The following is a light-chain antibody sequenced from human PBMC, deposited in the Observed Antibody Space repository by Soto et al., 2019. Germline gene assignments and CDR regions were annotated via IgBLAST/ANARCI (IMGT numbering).Light chain of an antibody. J-gene: IGKJ3*01. Sequence: DIQMPQAPSSLSASVGDRVTITCRASQSSSNYLNWYQHKVGKAPKLLISAASTLQSGVPSRFSGSGSGTDFTLTIRSLQPEDFATYFCQQTYSTPIFTFGPATKVDIK. CDR3: QQTYSTPIFT. CDR1: QSSSNY. V-gene: IGKV1-39*01. CDR2: AAS.